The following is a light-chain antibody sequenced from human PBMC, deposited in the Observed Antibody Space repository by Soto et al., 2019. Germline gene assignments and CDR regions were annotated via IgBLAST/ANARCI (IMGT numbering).Light chain of an antibody. J-gene: IGLJ1*01. CDR1: SSDVCAYNF. CDR2: EVS. CDR3: ASLTTXSFV. Sequence: QSLLTQPASVSGSPVQSITISCTGTSSDVCAYNFLSWYQHHPDKAPKLMISEVSNRPSGVSDRFSGSKSGNTASLTISGLQAEDEADYYRASLTTXSFVFGTGTKVXV. V-gene: IGLV2-14*01.